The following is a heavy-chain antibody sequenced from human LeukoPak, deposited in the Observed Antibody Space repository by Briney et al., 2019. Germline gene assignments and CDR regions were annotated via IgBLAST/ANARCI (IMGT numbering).Heavy chain of an antibody. Sequence: PSETLSLTCAVSGGSISSSNWWSWVRQPPGKGLEWVAVISYDGSNKYYADSVKGRFTISRDNSKNTLYLQMNSLRAEDTAVYYCARDMGDIVVVPAAIGYFQHWGQGTLVTVSS. J-gene: IGHJ1*01. CDR3: ARDMGDIVVVPAAIGYFQH. CDR1: GGSISSSN. D-gene: IGHD2-2*02. V-gene: IGHV3-30-3*01. CDR2: ISYDGSNK.